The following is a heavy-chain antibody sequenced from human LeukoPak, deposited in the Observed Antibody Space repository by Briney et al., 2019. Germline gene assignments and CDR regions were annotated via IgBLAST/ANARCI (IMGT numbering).Heavy chain of an antibody. D-gene: IGHD3-10*01. CDR3: AREDMVRGVY. CDR2: ISSSSSYI. CDR1: GFTFSSYT. V-gene: IGHV3-21*01. Sequence: GGSLRLSCAASGFTFSSYTMNWVRQAPGKGLEWVSSISSSSSYIYYADSVKGRFTISRDNAKNSLYLQMNSLRAEDTAVYYCAREDMVRGVYWGQGTLVTVSS. J-gene: IGHJ4*02.